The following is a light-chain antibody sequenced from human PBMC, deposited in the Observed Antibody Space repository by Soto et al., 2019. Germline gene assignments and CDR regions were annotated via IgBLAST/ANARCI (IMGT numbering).Light chain of an antibody. CDR2: DAS. V-gene: IGKV1-5*01. Sequence: DMDLTPSPYSLSVCVGYRGTLXXRTSQNIHAWLAWYPQRPGQAPKLLIYDASNLDSGVPSRFSGSGSGTEFSLTISNLQPDDCATYYCQQYENYWTFGQGTKVDIK. CDR1: QNIHAW. CDR3: QQYENYWT. J-gene: IGKJ1*01.